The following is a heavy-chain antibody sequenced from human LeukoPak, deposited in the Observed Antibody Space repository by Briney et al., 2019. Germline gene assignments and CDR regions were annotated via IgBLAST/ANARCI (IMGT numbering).Heavy chain of an antibody. V-gene: IGHV3-33*01. CDR1: GFTFSSYG. J-gene: IGHJ4*02. Sequence: GTSLRLSCAASGFTFSSYGMHWVRQTPGKGLDWVAVICYDGSNKYYADSVKGRFTISRDNSKNTLHLQMNSLRAEDTAVYYCARDSPYLDYWGQGTLVTVSS. CDR3: ARDSPYLDY. CDR2: ICYDGSNK.